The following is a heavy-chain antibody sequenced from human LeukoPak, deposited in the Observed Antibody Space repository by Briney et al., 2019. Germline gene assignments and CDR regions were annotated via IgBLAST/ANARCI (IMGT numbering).Heavy chain of an antibody. D-gene: IGHD6-19*01. Sequence: TGGSLRLSCAASGLTFSGYSLSWVRQTPGKGLEWVSSIASSENQIYYADSVLGRFTISRDNAKKSVYLQMNSLKAEDTAVYYCARRGPGSGWPIDYWGQGTLVIVSS. J-gene: IGHJ4*02. V-gene: IGHV3-21*01. CDR2: IASSENQI. CDR1: GLTFSGYS. CDR3: ARRGPGSGWPIDY.